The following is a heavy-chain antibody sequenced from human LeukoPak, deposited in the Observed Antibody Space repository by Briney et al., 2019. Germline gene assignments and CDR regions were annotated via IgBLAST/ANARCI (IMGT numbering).Heavy chain of an antibody. CDR3: AKDFSSGWYPMGAFDI. Sequence: GGSLRLSCAVSGFTLSTYAMHWVRQSPGKGLEWVAVVSYDGSEKYYADSVRGRFTISRDNSKNTLYLQMNSLRAEDTGVYYCAKDFSSGWYPMGAFDIWGQGTMVTVSS. V-gene: IGHV3-30*04. J-gene: IGHJ3*02. D-gene: IGHD6-19*01. CDR2: VSYDGSEK. CDR1: GFTLSTYA.